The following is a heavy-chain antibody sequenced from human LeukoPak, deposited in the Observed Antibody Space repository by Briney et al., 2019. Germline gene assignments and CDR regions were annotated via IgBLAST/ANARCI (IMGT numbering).Heavy chain of an antibody. D-gene: IGHD6-19*01. V-gene: IGHV3-23*01. CDR3: AKGADYGSGRVDY. CDR2: ISDSGV. Sequence: GGSLRLSCSASGFTFSRFAMTWVRHLPGKGLEWVSTISDSGVYADSVKGRFTISRDNSKNTLYLQMNSLRAEDTAEYYCAKGADYGSGRVDYWGQGTLVTVSS. CDR1: GFTFSRFA. J-gene: IGHJ4*02.